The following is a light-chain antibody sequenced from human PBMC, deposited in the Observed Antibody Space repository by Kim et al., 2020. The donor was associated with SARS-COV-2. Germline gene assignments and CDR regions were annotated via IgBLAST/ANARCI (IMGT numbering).Light chain of an antibody. V-gene: IGLV3-21*04. CDR2: YNN. Sequence: APGMTARITCGGNNIGSKNVHWYQQKPGQAPVLVMYYNNDRPSGIPERVSGSNSENTATLTISRVEAGDEADYYCQTWDSNNDHRVFGGGTQLTV. CDR3: QTWDSNNDHRV. J-gene: IGLJ3*02. CDR1: NIGSKN.